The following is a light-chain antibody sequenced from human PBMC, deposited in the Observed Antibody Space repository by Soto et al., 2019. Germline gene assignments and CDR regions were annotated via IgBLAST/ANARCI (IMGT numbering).Light chain of an antibody. CDR1: QSISSW. J-gene: IGKJ1*01. V-gene: IGKV1-5*01. Sequence: DIQMNQSPSTMSASVGDSFTITCRASQSISSWLAWYQQKPGKATKLLIYDASSLESGVPSRFSGSGSGTEFTLTISSLQPDDFATYYCQKYNSYLWTVGQGNKVDIK. CDR2: DAS. CDR3: QKYNSYLWT.